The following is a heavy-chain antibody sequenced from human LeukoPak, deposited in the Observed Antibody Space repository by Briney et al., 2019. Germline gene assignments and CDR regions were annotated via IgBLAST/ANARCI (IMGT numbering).Heavy chain of an antibody. CDR1: GYTLTGYY. V-gene: IGHV1-2*06. Sequence: GASVKVSCKASGYTLTGYYMHWVRQAPGQGLEWVGRINPNSGGTNYAQKFQGRVTMTRDTSISTADMELSRLRSDDTAVYYCARGRYSSGDYWGQGTLVTVSS. J-gene: IGHJ4*02. CDR3: ARGRYSSGDY. CDR2: INPNSGGT. D-gene: IGHD6-25*01.